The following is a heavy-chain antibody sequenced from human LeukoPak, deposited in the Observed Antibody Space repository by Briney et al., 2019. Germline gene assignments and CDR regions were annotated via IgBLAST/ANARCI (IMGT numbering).Heavy chain of an antibody. CDR3: ARDRDSSGYYNWFDP. V-gene: IGHV1-46*01. D-gene: IGHD3-22*01. Sequence: ASVKVSCKAFGYTFTSNYMHWVRQAPGQGPEWMGVISPSGGSTTYAQKFQGRVTLTRDMSTSTVYMELSSLRSEDTAVYYCARDRDSSGYYNWFDPWGQGTLVTVSS. J-gene: IGHJ5*02. CDR1: GYTFTSNY. CDR2: ISPSGGST.